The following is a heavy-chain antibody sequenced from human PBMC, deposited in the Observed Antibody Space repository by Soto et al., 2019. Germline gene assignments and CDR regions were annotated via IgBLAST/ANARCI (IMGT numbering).Heavy chain of an antibody. J-gene: IGHJ4*02. Sequence: PGGSLRLSCAASGFTFSSYAMHWVRQAPGKGLEWVAVISYDGSNKYYADSVKGRFTISRDNSKNTLYLQMNSLRAEDTAVYYCARDLSDKYYYDSSGYYSPDLGYWGQGTLVTVSS. CDR3: ARDLSDKYYYDSSGYYSPDLGY. D-gene: IGHD3-22*01. CDR2: ISYDGSNK. V-gene: IGHV3-30-3*01. CDR1: GFTFSSYA.